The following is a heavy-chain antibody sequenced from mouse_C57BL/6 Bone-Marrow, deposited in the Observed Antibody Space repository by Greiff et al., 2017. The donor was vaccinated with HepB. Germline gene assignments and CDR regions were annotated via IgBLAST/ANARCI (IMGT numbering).Heavy chain of an antibody. CDR3: ARRGPYFDY. D-gene: IGHD3-3*01. Sequence: QVQLKQPGAELVRPGTSVKLSCKASGYTFTSYWMHWVKQRPGQGLEWIGVIDPSDSYTNYNQKFKGKATLTVDTSSSTAYMQLSSLTSEDSAVYYCARRGPYFDYWGQGTTLTVSS. CDR2: IDPSDSYT. V-gene: IGHV1-59*01. CDR1: GYTFTSYW. J-gene: IGHJ2*01.